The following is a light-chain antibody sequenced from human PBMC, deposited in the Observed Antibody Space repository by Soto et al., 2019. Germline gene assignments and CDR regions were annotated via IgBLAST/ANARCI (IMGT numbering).Light chain of an antibody. CDR1: QYIVNN. CDR2: GGS. V-gene: IGKV3-15*01. CDR3: HQYNDWPGGT. Sequence: EVVMTQFPDTLSVSPGERATLSCRASQYIVNNLAWYQQRRGQAPRLLIYGGSTRAAGIPARFIGSGSGTVLTLTISGLQSEDFAIYYCHQYNDWPGGTLGQGTKVDIK. J-gene: IGKJ1*01.